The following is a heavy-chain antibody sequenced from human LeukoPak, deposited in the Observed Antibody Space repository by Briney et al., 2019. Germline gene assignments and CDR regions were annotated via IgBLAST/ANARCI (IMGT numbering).Heavy chain of an antibody. CDR2: ISSSSSYI. Sequence: PGGSLRLSCAASGFTFSSYSTNWVRQAPGKGLEWVSSISSSSSYIYYADSVKGRFTISRDNAKNSLYLQMNSLRAEDTAVYYCAGEDSSGYYYQGSLDYWGQGTLVTVSS. CDR3: AGEDSSGYYYQGSLDY. V-gene: IGHV3-21*04. CDR1: GFTFSSYS. J-gene: IGHJ4*02. D-gene: IGHD3-22*01.